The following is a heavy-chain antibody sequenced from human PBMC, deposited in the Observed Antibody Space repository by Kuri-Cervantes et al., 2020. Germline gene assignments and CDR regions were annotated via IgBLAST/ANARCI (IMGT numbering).Heavy chain of an antibody. CDR2: ISAYYVNT. J-gene: IGHJ3*02. CDR3: ARLSGYDYFDI. V-gene: IGHV1-18*01. Sequence: ASPKLSCKASGYTFTSYGISLVRQAPGQGLEWMGWISAYYVNTNYAQKLQGRVTMTTDTSTSTAYMEMRSLRSADTAVYYCARLSGYDYFDIWGQGTMVTVSS. D-gene: IGHD5-12*01. CDR1: GYTFTSYG.